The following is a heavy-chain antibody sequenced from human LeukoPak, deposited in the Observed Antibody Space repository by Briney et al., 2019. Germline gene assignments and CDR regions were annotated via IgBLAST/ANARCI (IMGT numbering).Heavy chain of an antibody. Sequence: PGGSLRLSCAASGSTFSSYGMHWVRQAPGKGLEWVAFIRYDANNKYYADSVKGRFTISRDNSKNTLYLQMNILRPEDTAVYYCAKDPAFIAAAGIDYWGQGTLVTVSS. CDR3: AKDPAFIAAAGIDY. J-gene: IGHJ4*02. CDR1: GSTFSSYG. D-gene: IGHD6-13*01. CDR2: IRYDANNK. V-gene: IGHV3-30*02.